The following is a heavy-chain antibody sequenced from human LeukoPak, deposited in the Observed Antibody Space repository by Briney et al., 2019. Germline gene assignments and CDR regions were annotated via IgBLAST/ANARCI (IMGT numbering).Heavy chain of an antibody. Sequence: GGSLRLSCAASGFTASSNYMSCVRQAPGKGLEWVSVIYSGGSTYYADSVKGRFTISRHNSKNTLYLQTNSLRAEDTAVYYCASLPSPFRTYYYDSSVGYWGQGTLVTVSS. V-gene: IGHV3-53*04. CDR3: ASLPSPFRTYYYDSSVGY. J-gene: IGHJ4*02. CDR2: IYSGGST. D-gene: IGHD3-22*01. CDR1: GFTASSNY.